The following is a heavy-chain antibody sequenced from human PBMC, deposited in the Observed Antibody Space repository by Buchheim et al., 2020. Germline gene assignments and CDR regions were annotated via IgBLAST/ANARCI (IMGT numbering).Heavy chain of an antibody. CDR1: GFTFSSNA. D-gene: IGHD4-17*01. V-gene: IGHV3-23*01. Sequence: EVQLLASGGGLVQRGGSLRLSCGASGFTFSSNAMSWDRKAPGKGLEWVSDITAGGDRTYYSDSVNGRFTISRDDSKNTLYLQMNSLRAEDSAIYYCAKTMTVGSYYFTYWGQGTL. CDR3: AKTMTVGSYYFTY. CDR2: ITAGGDRT. J-gene: IGHJ4*02.